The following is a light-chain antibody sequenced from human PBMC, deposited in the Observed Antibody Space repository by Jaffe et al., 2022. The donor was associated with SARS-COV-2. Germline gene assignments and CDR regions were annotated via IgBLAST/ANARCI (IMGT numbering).Light chain of an antibody. CDR2: NDS. Sequence: SYELTQPPSVSVSPGQTAKITCSADALSQKYAYWYQQKPGQAPVLVIYNDSERPSGIPERISGSSSGTTVTLTISGVLPEDEADYYCQSPDRGGKYVVFGGGTKLTVL. CDR1: ALSQKY. V-gene: IGLV3-25*03. J-gene: IGLJ2*01. CDR3: QSPDRGGKYVV.